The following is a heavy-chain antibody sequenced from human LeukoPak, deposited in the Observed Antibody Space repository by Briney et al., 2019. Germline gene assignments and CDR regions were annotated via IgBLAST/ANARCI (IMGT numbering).Heavy chain of an antibody. D-gene: IGHD3-10*01. CDR3: ARGAELLWFVVARPTRGMDV. CDR1: GFTFSRYE. Sequence: GGSLRLSCAASGFTFSRYEMNWVRQAPGKGLEWVSYISSSGSTKLDANSVKGRITISRDNANNSLYLQMNSLRVEDTAVYYCARGAELLWFVVARPTRGMDVWGKGTTVTVSS. V-gene: IGHV3-48*03. CDR2: ISSSGSTK. J-gene: IGHJ6*04.